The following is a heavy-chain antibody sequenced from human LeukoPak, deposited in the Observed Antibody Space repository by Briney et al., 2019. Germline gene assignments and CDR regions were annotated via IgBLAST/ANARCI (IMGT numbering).Heavy chain of an antibody. Sequence: GGSLRLSCAASGFTVSTNYMTWVRQAPGRGLEWVSIIYNSDVTYAVDTVNGRFTISRDISKNTVYLQMNNLRDDDTAVYYCAKGGSPDEWGQGTLVTVSS. J-gene: IGHJ4*02. CDR2: IYNSDVT. D-gene: IGHD6-13*01. CDR3: AKGGSPDE. CDR1: GFTVSTNY. V-gene: IGHV3-66*01.